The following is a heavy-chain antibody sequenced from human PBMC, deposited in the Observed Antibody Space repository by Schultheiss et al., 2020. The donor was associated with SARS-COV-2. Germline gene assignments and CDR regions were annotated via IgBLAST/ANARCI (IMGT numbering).Heavy chain of an antibody. D-gene: IGHD3-22*01. CDR1: GFTFSSYS. Sequence: GGSLRLSCAASGFTFSSYSMNWVSQAPGKGLEWVSSISSSSSYIYYADSVKGRFTISRDNAKNSLYLQMNSLRAEDTAVYYCARGDSSGEQYYYYYYGMDVWGQGTTVTVSS. CDR2: ISSSSSYI. V-gene: IGHV3-21*01. CDR3: ARGDSSGEQYYYYYYGMDV. J-gene: IGHJ6*02.